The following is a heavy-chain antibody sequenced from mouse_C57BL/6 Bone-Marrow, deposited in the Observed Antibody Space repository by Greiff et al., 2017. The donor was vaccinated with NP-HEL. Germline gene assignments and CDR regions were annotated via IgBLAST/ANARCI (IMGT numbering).Heavy chain of an antibody. CDR1: GYSITSDY. CDR3: ARWRYDYDGNFEV. D-gene: IGHD2-4*01. J-gene: IGHJ1*03. Sequence: VQLKQSGPGLAKPSQTLSLTCSVTGYSITSDYWNWIRKFPGNKLEYMGYISYSGSTYSNHSPNSRISTTRATSNNQYYLQVNSVTTEDTATYGCARWRYDYDGNFEVWGTGTTVTVSS. V-gene: IGHV3-8*01. CDR2: ISYSGST.